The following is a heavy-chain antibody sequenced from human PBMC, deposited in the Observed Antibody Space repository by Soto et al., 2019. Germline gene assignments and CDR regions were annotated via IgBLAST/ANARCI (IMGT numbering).Heavy chain of an antibody. Sequence: EVQLLESGGGLVQPGGSLRLSCAASGFTFSSYAMSWVHQAPGKGLEWVSAITTSGDNTYHADSVKGRFTISRDNSKNTLYLQMYSLRAEDTALYYCARGTVAGTPYNWFDPWGQGTLVTVSS. D-gene: IGHD6-19*01. V-gene: IGHV3-23*01. CDR3: ARGTVAGTPYNWFDP. CDR1: GFTFSSYA. J-gene: IGHJ5*02. CDR2: ITTSGDNT.